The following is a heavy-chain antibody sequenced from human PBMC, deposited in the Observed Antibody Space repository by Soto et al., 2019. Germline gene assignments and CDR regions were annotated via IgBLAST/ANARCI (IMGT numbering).Heavy chain of an antibody. CDR2: TYSGGST. V-gene: IGHV3-53*01. CDR3: ARKLSGAVQGWAYGMDV. D-gene: IGHD1-26*01. Sequence: VHVVESGGGVVQPGTSLRLSCTASGFTVSTYNMIWVRQAPVKGLEWVSVTYSGGSTQYADSVKGRFTVSRDNSKNTLYLQMSSLRDEDTAVYYCARKLSGAVQGWAYGMDVWGRGTTVTVSS. CDR1: GFTVSTYN. J-gene: IGHJ6*02.